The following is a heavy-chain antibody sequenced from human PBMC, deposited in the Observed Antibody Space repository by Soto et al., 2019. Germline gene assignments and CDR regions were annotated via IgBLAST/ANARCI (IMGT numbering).Heavy chain of an antibody. J-gene: IGHJ1*01. CDR1: GYTFTSHA. CDR3: AAGIEISEGGYSQH. CDR2: IDAGNGNT. D-gene: IGHD1-26*01. V-gene: IGHV1-3*01. Sequence: QVQLVQSGAEVKQPGASVKVSCKTSGYTFTSHAMHWVRQAPGQGLEWMGWIDAGNGNTRYSQKFQARLTITRDTSASTAYMELSSLRSEDTALYSCAAGIEISEGGYSQHWGQGTLVTVSS.